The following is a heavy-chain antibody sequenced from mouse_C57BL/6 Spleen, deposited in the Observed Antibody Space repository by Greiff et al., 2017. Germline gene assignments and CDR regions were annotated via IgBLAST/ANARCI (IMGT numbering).Heavy chain of an antibody. D-gene: IGHD2-3*01. CDR1: GFSLTSYG. V-gene: IGHV2-2*01. CDR2: IWSGGST. J-gene: IGHJ4*01. Sequence: QVQLQQSGPGLVQPSQSLSITCTVSGFSLTSYGVHWVRQSPGKGLEWLGVIWSGGSTDYNAAFISRLSISKDNSKSQVFFKMNSLQADDTAIYYCASYDGYYGGYYAMDYWGQGTSVTVSS. CDR3: ASYDGYYGGYYAMDY.